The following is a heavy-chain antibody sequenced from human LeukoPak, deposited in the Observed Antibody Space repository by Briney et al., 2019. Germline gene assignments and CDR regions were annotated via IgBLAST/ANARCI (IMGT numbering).Heavy chain of an antibody. V-gene: IGHV4-30-4*08. D-gene: IGHD2-2*01. CDR1: GGSISSGEYY. J-gene: IGHJ4*02. Sequence: KTSETLSLTCTVSGGSISSGEYYCSWIRHPPGKGLGWLGYICYSVSTYYNPSRRSRVPISVATSKTPFSLKLSSVTAADTAVYYCARSSSTSCCDFDYWGQGTLVTVSS. CDR3: ARSSSTSCCDFDY. CDR2: ICYSVST.